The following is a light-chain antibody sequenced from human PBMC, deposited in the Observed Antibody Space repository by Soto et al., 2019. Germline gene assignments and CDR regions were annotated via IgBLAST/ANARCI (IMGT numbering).Light chain of an antibody. V-gene: IGKV3-11*01. CDR1: QSVSSY. Sequence: DIVLTQSPATLSLSPGERATLSCRASQSVSSYLAWYQQKPGQAPRLLIYDASNRATGIPARFSGSGSGTDFPLTISSLEPEDFAVYYGQQRSNWLQTFGQGTKVEIK. CDR3: QQRSNWLQT. CDR2: DAS. J-gene: IGKJ1*01.